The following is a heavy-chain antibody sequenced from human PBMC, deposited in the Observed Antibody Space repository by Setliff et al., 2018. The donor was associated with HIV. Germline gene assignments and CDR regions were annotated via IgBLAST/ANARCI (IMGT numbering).Heavy chain of an antibody. D-gene: IGHD3-22*01. CDR1: GYTFTSYG. CDR2: ISAYNGNT. J-gene: IGHJ3*02. CDR3: ATSSPVGPWLPSHDAFDI. V-gene: IGHV1-18*01. Sequence: ASVKVSCKASGYTFTSYGLSWVRQAPGQGLEWMGWISAYNGNTNYAQKLQGRVTMTTDASTSTAYMELRSLRSDDTAVYYCATSSPVGPWLPSHDAFDIWGQGTMVTVSS.